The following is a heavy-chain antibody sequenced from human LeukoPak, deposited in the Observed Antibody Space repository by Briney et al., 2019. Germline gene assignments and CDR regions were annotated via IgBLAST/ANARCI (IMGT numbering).Heavy chain of an antibody. Sequence: QPGGSLRLSCAASGFTLSSYWMSWVRQAPGKGLEWVANIKEDGSEKYYVDSVKGRFTISRDNAKNSLYLQMNSLRAEDTAVYYCARDSPYGSGKVDYWGQGTLVTVSS. D-gene: IGHD3-10*01. V-gene: IGHV3-7*01. CDR3: ARDSPYGSGKVDY. CDR1: GFTLSSYW. CDR2: IKEDGSEK. J-gene: IGHJ4*02.